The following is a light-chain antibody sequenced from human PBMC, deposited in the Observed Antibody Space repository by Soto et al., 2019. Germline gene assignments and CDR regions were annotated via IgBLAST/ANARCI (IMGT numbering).Light chain of an antibody. CDR3: QQRSDWPWT. CDR2: DAS. V-gene: IGKV1-5*01. J-gene: IGKJ1*01. Sequence: DIQMTQSPSTLSASVGDRVTIACRASQTINSWLAWYQQKPGKAPKVLIFDASSLKTGVPSRFSGSGSGTEFTLTISSLEPEDFAVYYCQQRSDWPWTFGQGTKVDIK. CDR1: QTINSW.